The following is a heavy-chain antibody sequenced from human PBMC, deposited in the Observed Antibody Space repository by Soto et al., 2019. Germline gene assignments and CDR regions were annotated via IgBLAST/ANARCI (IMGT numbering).Heavy chain of an antibody. J-gene: IGHJ3*02. D-gene: IGHD3-22*01. Sequence: PSETLSLTCTVSGGSVSSGSYYWSWIRQPPGKGLEWIGYIYYSGSTNYNPSLKSRVTISVDTSKNQFSLKLSSVTAADTAVYYCARGSYYDSSGPTLEDAFDIWGQGTMVTVSS. CDR2: IYYSGST. V-gene: IGHV4-61*01. CDR3: ARGSYYDSSGPTLEDAFDI. CDR1: GGSVSSGSYY.